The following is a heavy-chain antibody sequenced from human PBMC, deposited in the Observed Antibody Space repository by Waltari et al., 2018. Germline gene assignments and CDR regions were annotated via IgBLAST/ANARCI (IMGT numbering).Heavy chain of an antibody. V-gene: IGHV4-38-2*01. Sequence: QVQLQESGPGLVKPSETLSLTCAVSGYSISSGYYWGWIRQPPGKGLEWIGSIYHSGSTYYNPSLKSRVTISVDTSKTQFSLKLSSVTAADTAVYYCARRTGGLENPRYFDYWGQGTLVTVSS. CDR1: GYSISSGYY. J-gene: IGHJ4*02. CDR3: ARRTGGLENPRYFDY. D-gene: IGHD2-8*02. CDR2: IYHSGST.